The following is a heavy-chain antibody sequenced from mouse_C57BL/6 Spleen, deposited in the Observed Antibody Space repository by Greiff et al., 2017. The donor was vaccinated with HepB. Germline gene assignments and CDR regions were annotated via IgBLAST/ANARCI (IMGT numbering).Heavy chain of an antibody. D-gene: IGHD2-4*01. J-gene: IGHJ2*01. V-gene: IGHV1-50*01. CDR2: IDPSDSYT. CDR1: GYTFTSYW. Sequence: QVHVKQPGAELVKPGASVKLSCKASGYTFTSYWMQWVKQRPGQGLEWIGEIDPSDSYTNYNQKFKGKATLTVDTSSSTAYMQLSSLTSEDSAVYYCARRDDYGFDYWGQGTTLTVSS. CDR3: ARRDDYGFDY.